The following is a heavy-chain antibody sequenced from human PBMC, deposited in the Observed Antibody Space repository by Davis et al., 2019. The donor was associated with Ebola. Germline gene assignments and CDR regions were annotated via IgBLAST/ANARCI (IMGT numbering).Heavy chain of an antibody. J-gene: IGHJ4*02. D-gene: IGHD6-19*01. CDR3: ARQNSSGWYAAGYFDY. CDR1: GGSISSSSYY. V-gene: IGHV4-39*01. Sequence: PSETLSLTCTVSGGSISSSSYYWGWIRQPPGKGLEWIGSIYYSGSTYYNPSLKSRVTISVDTSKNQFSLKLSSVTAADTAVYYCARQNSSGWYAAGYFDYWGQGTLVTVSS. CDR2: IYYSGST.